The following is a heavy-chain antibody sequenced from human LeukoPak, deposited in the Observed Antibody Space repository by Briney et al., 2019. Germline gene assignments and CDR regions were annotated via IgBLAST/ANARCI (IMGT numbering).Heavy chain of an antibody. CDR3: ARGHSWGSLFYYYMDV. J-gene: IGHJ6*03. Sequence: KSSETLSLXCTVSGGSISSYYWSWSRQPPGKGLEWIGYIYYSGSTNYNPSLKSRVTISVDTSKNQFSLKLSSVTAADTAVYYCARGHSWGSLFYYYMDVWGKGTTVTVSS. V-gene: IGHV4-59*01. CDR2: IYYSGST. D-gene: IGHD7-27*01. CDR1: GGSISSYY.